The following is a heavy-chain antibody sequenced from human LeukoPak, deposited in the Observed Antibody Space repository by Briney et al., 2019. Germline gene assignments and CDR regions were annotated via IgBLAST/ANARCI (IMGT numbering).Heavy chain of an antibody. CDR1: GFTLSTNAM. J-gene: IGHJ4*02. CDR2: IYHSGST. D-gene: IGHD6-13*01. CDR3: ASQPASIAAAGTGRVFDY. Sequence: GSLRLSCLTSGFTLSTNAMSWVRQPPGKGLEWIGEIYHSGSTNYNPSLKSRVTISVDKSKNQFSLKLSSVTAADTAVYYCASQPASIAAAGTGRVFDYWGQGTLVTVSS. V-gene: IGHV4-4*02.